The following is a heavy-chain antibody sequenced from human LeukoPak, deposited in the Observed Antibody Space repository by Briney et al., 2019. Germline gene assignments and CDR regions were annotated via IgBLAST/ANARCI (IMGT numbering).Heavy chain of an antibody. J-gene: IGHJ4*02. D-gene: IGHD2-15*01. CDR3: ARRLQRHFDY. CDR2: IDPSDSYT. Sequence: PGESLKISCNGSGNNFTCYWICWVRQMPGKGLEWMGRIDPSDSYTNYSPSFQGHVTISVDKSISTAYLQWSSLKASDTAMYYCARRLQRHFDYWGQGTLVTVSS. V-gene: IGHV5-10-1*01. CDR1: GNNFTCYW.